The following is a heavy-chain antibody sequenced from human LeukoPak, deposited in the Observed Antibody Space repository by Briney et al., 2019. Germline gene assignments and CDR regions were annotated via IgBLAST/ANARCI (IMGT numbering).Heavy chain of an antibody. J-gene: IGHJ4*02. CDR3: ARDRAWNYFDY. D-gene: IGHD3-3*01. V-gene: IGHV3-30*03. Sequence: GGSLRLSWAPSGFTFSRHGMHWVRQAPGKGLEWVAIVSNDGSRKYYAHSVEGRFTISRDNSKNTLYLQMDSLRAEDTAVYYCARDRAWNYFDYWGQGTLVTVSS. CDR1: GFTFSRHG. CDR2: VSNDGSRK.